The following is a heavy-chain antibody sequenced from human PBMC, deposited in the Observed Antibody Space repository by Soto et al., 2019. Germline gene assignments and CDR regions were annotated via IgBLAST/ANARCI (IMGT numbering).Heavy chain of an antibody. D-gene: IGHD2-15*01. Sequence: LRLSCAASGFTFRSYSMNWVRQAPGKGLEWVSYISSSNRTINYADSVKGRFIISRNNAKNSLYLQMHSLRDEDTAVYYCAREGWPLLQTGMDVWGQGTTVTVSS. J-gene: IGHJ6*02. CDR2: ISSSNRTI. CDR3: AREGWPLLQTGMDV. CDR1: GFTFRSYS. V-gene: IGHV3-48*02.